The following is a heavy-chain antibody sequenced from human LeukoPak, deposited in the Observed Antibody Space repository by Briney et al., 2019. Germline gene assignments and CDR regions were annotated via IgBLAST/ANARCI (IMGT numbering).Heavy chain of an antibody. CDR1: GFTFSSYW. CDR3: AKAGSSAYFDY. Sequence: QPGGSLRLSCAASGFTFSSYWMSWVRQAPGKGLEWVANIKQDGSEKYYVDSVKGRFTISRDNAKNSLYLQMNSLRAEDTAVYYCAKAGSSAYFDYWGQGTLVTVSS. V-gene: IGHV3-7*01. D-gene: IGHD6-6*01. CDR2: IKQDGSEK. J-gene: IGHJ4*02.